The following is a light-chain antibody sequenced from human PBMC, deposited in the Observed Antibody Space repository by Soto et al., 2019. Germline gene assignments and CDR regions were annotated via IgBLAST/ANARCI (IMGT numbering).Light chain of an antibody. CDR1: RSNIGSNT. V-gene: IGLV1-44*01. J-gene: IGLJ2*01. CDR3: AAWDDGLSGPV. Sequence: QLVLTQPPSASGTPGQRVTISCSGSRSNIGSNTVNWYQQLPGTAPRLLIYSNDQRPSGVPDRFSGSKSGTSASLAIRGLQSEDEADYYCAAWDDGLSGPVFGGGTQLTVL. CDR2: SND.